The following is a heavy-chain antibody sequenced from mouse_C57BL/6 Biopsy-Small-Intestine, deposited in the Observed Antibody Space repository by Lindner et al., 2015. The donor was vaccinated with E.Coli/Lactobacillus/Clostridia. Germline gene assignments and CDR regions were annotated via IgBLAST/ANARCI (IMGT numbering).Heavy chain of an antibody. V-gene: IGHV1S29*02. Sequence: SVKVSCKASGNIFTVHNMHWMRQAPGQGLEWMGWIGPQSGVTRYAHSFQGRVTMTRDTSISTAYMELTRLTSDDTAVYYCAISVQSPANPNFDYWGQGTLVTVSS. J-gene: IGHJ4*01. CDR3: AISVQSPANPNFDY. CDR2: IGPQSGVT. CDR1: GNIFTVHN.